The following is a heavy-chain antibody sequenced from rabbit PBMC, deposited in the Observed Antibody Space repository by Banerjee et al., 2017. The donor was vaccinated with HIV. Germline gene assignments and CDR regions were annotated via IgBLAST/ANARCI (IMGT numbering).Heavy chain of an antibody. V-gene: IGHV1S40*01. CDR3: ARDHAGSTYYTGIYSL. D-gene: IGHD8-1*01. CDR2: INTGSADST. Sequence: QSLEESGGDLVKPGGTLTLTCTASGFSFSSSYWICWVRQAPGKGLEWIACINTGSADSTYYATWAKGRFTISKTSSTTVTLQMTSLTAADTATYFCARDHAGSTYYTGIYSLWGPGTLVTVS. J-gene: IGHJ6*01. CDR1: GFSFSSSYW.